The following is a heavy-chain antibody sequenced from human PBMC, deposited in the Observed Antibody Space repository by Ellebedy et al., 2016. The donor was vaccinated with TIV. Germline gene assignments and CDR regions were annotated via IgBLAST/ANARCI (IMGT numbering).Heavy chain of an antibody. V-gene: IGHV3-9*01. CDR1: GFTFADYA. D-gene: IGHD6-19*01. CDR3: AKDMTVAGTDLDY. J-gene: IGHJ4*02. CDR2: ISWNSGRI. Sequence: GGSLRLXCAASGFTFADYAMHWVRQSPGKGLEWVSSISWNSGRIGYADSVKGRFTISRDNAKNSLYLQMNSLRVEDTALYYCAKDMTVAGTDLDYWGQGTLVTVSS.